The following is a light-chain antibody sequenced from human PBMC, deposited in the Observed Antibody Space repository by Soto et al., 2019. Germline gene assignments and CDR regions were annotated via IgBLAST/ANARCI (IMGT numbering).Light chain of an antibody. CDR2: DAS. Sequence: PGERVTLSCSASQSVSSSYLTWYQQKPGQAPRLLIYDASNRATGIPARFSGSGSGTDFTLTVSSLQPEDFAIYYCQQDFKLPITFGQGTRLEIK. V-gene: IGKV3D-7*01. CDR3: QQDFKLPIT. J-gene: IGKJ5*01. CDR1: QSVSSSY.